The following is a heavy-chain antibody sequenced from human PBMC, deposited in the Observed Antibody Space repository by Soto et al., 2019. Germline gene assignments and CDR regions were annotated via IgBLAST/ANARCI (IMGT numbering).Heavy chain of an antibody. Sequence: GGSLRLSCVASGFSISSNAMYWVRQAPGKGLEWVAGIDDRRDTTHYADSVKGRFTISRDTSKNTLYLRLNTLRADDTAVYYCAKDKPGTTSFDYWGQGTLVTVSS. J-gene: IGHJ4*02. V-gene: IGHV3-23*01. D-gene: IGHD1-1*01. CDR2: IDDRRDTT. CDR3: AKDKPGTTSFDY. CDR1: GFSISSNA.